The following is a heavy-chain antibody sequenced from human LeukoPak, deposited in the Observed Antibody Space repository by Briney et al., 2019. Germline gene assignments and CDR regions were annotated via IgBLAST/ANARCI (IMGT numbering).Heavy chain of an antibody. CDR2: INHSGST. Sequence: SETLSLTCAVYGGSFSGYYWSWIRQPPGKGLEWIGEINHSGSTNYNPSLKSRVTISVGTSKNQFSLKLSSVTAADTAVYYCARNTYYYDSSGHEYYFDYWGQGTLVTVSS. CDR1: GGSFSGYY. D-gene: IGHD3-22*01. CDR3: ARNTYYYDSSGHEYYFDY. J-gene: IGHJ4*02. V-gene: IGHV4-34*01.